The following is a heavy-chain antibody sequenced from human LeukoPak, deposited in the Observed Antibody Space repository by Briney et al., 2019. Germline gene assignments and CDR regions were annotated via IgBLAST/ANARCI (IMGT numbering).Heavy chain of an antibody. D-gene: IGHD2-2*01. CDR1: GFTFSSYG. V-gene: IGHV3-30*02. CDR3: AKCRGGQLPQAWGADY. J-gene: IGHJ4*02. Sequence: GGSLRLSCAASGFTFSSYGMHWVRQAPGKGLEWVAFIRYDGSNKYYADSVKGRFTISRDNSKNTLYLQMNSLRAEDTAVYYCAKCRGGQLPQAWGADYWGQGTLVTVSS. CDR2: IRYDGSNK.